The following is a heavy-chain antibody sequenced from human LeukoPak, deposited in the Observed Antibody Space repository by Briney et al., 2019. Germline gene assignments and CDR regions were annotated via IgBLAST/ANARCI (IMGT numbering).Heavy chain of an antibody. CDR3: AREMGVVTAHGIDV. D-gene: IGHD4-23*01. CDR1: GGSISSISSNNYH. V-gene: IGHV4-39*02. Sequence: SETLSLTCIVSGGSISSISSNNYHWGWIRQPPGKGLEWIGSIYYSGSTYYNPSLKSRFTISVDTSKNQFSLKLSSVTAADTALYYCAREMGVVTAHGIDVWGQGTTVTVSS. CDR2: IYYSGST. J-gene: IGHJ6*02.